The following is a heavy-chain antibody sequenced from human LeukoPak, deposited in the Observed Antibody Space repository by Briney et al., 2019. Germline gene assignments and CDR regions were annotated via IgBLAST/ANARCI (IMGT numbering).Heavy chain of an antibody. D-gene: IGHD5-18*01. CDR3: ARDRGSRRYNNGYSEY. CDR2: ISSSGSYI. J-gene: IGHJ4*02. V-gene: IGHV3-21*01. CDR1: GFTFSSYT. Sequence: GGSLRLFCAASGFTFSSYTINWVRQAPGKGLEWVSSISSSGSYIYYADSVKGRFTVSRDNAKNSLYLQMKSLGAEDTAVYYCARDRGSRRYNNGYSEYWGQGTLVTVSS.